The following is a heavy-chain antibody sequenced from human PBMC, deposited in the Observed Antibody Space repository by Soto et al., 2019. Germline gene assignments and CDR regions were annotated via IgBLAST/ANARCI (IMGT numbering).Heavy chain of an antibody. CDR3: RFMTTVPRGYFDY. CDR2: INHSGST. J-gene: IGHJ4*02. CDR1: GGSFSGYY. Sequence: SETLSLTCAVYGGSFSGYYWSWIRQPPGKGLEWIGEINHSGSTNYNPSLKSRVTISVDTSKNQFSLKLSSVTAADTAVYYCRFMTTVPRGYFDYWGQGTLVTVSS. V-gene: IGHV4-34*01. D-gene: IGHD4-17*01.